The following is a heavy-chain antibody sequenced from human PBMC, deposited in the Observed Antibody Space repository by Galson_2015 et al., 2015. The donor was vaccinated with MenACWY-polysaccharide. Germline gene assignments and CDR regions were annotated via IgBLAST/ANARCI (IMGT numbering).Heavy chain of an antibody. J-gene: IGHJ4*02. Sequence: SLRLSCAASGFTFSSYEMNWVRQAPGKGLEWVSYISSSGSTIYYADSVKGRFTISRDNAKNSLYLQMNSLRAEDTAVYYCARAPPLLVYDYWGQGTLVTVSS. V-gene: IGHV3-48*03. CDR2: ISSSGSTI. CDR1: GFTFSSYE. D-gene: IGHD2-15*01. CDR3: ARAPPLLVYDY.